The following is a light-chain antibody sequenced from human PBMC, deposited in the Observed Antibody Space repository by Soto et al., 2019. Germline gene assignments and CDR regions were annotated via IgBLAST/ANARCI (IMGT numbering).Light chain of an antibody. CDR1: SSNIGSNT. J-gene: IGLJ2*01. V-gene: IGLV1-44*01. CDR2: YNN. Sequence: SVLTQPPSASGTPGQRVSMSCSGSSSNIGSNTVNWYQQFPGTAPKLLIYYNNQRPSGVPDRFSGSKSGTSASLAISGLQSEDEADYYCSTWDDSLNAVLFGGGTKVTVL. CDR3: STWDDSLNAVL.